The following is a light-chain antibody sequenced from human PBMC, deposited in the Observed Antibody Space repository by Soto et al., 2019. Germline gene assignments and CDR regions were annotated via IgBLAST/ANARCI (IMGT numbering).Light chain of an antibody. CDR3: QQRSNWPPLIT. CDR2: DAS. CDR1: QSISSY. Sequence: TQSPSSLSASVGDRVTITCRASQSISSYLAWYQQKPGQAPRLLIYDASNRATGIPAMFSGSGSGTDFTLTISSLEPEDFAVYYCQQRSNWPPLITFGQGTRLEIK. J-gene: IGKJ5*01. V-gene: IGKV3-11*01.